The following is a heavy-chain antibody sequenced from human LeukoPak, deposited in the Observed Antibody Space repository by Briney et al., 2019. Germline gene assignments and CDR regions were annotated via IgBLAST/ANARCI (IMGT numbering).Heavy chain of an antibody. CDR2: ISYDGSNK. CDR3: AKGSATTVSEPDY. CDR1: GFTFSSYG. J-gene: IGHJ4*02. V-gene: IGHV3-30*18. D-gene: IGHD4-17*01. Sequence: GGSLRLSCAASGFTFSSYGMHWVRQAPGKGLEWVADISYDGSNKYYADSVKGRFTISRDNSKNTLYLQMNSLRAEDTAVYYCAKGSATTVSEPDYWGQGTLVTVSS.